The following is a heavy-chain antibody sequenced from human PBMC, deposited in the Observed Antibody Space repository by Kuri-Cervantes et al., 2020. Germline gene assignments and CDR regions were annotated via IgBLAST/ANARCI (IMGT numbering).Heavy chain of an antibody. Sequence: GESLKISCAASGFTFSSYAMSWVRQAPGKGLEWVSAISGSGGSTYYADSVKGRFTISRDNSKNTLYLQMNSLRAEDTAVYYCARDQTSGYSYYYYYGMDVWGQGTTVTVSS. CDR1: GFTFSSYA. V-gene: IGHV3-23*01. CDR2: ISGSGGST. D-gene: IGHD3-22*01. J-gene: IGHJ6*02. CDR3: ARDQTSGYSYYYYYGMDV.